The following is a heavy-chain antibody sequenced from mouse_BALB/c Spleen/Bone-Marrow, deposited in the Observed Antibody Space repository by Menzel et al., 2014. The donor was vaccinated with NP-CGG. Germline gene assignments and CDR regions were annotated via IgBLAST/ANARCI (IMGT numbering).Heavy chain of an antibody. J-gene: IGHJ4*01. CDR3: ARSGTDYAMDY. CDR1: GFSLTSYG. Sequence: VKLVESGPDLVAPSQSLSLTCTVSGFSLTSYGLHWVRQPPGKGLEWLGVICGDGSTPYNSALKSRLSISKDNSKSQVLLKMNSLQTDDTAMYYCARSGTDYAMDYWGQGTSVTVSS. D-gene: IGHD4-1*01. V-gene: IGHV2-6-2*01. CDR2: ICGDGST.